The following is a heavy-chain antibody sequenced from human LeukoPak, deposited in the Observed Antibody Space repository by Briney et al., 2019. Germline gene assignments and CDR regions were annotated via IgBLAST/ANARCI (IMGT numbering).Heavy chain of an antibody. CDR1: GFTFSSYG. D-gene: IGHD3-10*01. V-gene: IGHV3-30*18. J-gene: IGHJ4*02. CDR2: ISYDGSNK. CDR3: AKLFLWFGELLYPPQDY. Sequence: GGSLRLSCAASGFTFSSYGMSWVRQAPGKGLEWVAVISYDGSNKYYADSVKGRFTISRDNSKNTLYLQMNSLRAEDTAVYYCAKLFLWFGELLYPPQDYWGQGTLVTVSS.